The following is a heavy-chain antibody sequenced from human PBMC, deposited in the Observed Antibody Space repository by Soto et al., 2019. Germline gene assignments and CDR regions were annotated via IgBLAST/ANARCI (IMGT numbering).Heavy chain of an antibody. J-gene: IGHJ1*01. D-gene: IGHD3-10*01. CDR3: ARTYFGSGSYSY. V-gene: IGHV4-39*02. CDR1: GGSISGTNEY. Sequence: QLQLQESGPGLVEPSETLSLTCTVSGGSISGTNEYWGWIRQPPGKGLEWIASIHYDGRTYYTPSLKSRLTISADTSKNHFSLKLSSVTAADTAVYYCARTYFGSGSYSYWGQCTLVIVSS. CDR2: IHYDGRT.